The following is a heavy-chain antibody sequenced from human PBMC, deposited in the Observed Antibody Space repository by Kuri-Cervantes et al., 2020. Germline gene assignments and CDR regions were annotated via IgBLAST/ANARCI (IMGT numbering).Heavy chain of an antibody. J-gene: IGHJ4*02. CDR3: VRKGDYGSGQRYFDF. CDR1: GGTFSSYT. CDR2: IIPILGIA. D-gene: IGHD3-10*01. Sequence: SVKVSCKASGGTFSSYTISWVRQAPGQGLEWMGRIIPILGIANYAQKFQGRVTITADKSTSTAYMELSSLRSDDTAVYYCVRKGDYGSGQRYFDFWGQGALVTVSS. V-gene: IGHV1-69*02.